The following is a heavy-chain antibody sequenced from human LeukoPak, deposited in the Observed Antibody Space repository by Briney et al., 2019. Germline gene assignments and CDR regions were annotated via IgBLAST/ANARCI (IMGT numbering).Heavy chain of an antibody. D-gene: IGHD1-20*01. CDR2: IIPIFGTA. Sequence: SVKVSCKASGYTFTSSDINWVRQAPGQGLEWMGGIIPIFGTANYAQKFQGRVTITADESTSTAYMELSSLRSEDTAVYYCARLPAARLISGAFDIWGQGTMVTVSS. CDR1: GYTFTSSD. V-gene: IGHV1-69*13. J-gene: IGHJ3*02. CDR3: ARLPAARLISGAFDI.